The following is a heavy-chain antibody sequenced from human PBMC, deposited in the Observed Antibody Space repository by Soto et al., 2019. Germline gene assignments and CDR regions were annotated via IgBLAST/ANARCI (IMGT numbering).Heavy chain of an antibody. D-gene: IGHD3-22*01. J-gene: IGHJ4*02. Sequence: QVQLQESGPGLVKPSQTLSLTSTVSGGSISSGGYYWSWIRQHPGKGLEWIGYIYYSGSTYYNPSLKSRVTISVDTSKNQFSLKLSSVIAADTAVYYCARDINYYDSSGPLGYWGQGTLVTVSS. CDR1: GGSISSGGYY. CDR3: ARDINYYDSSGPLGY. V-gene: IGHV4-31*03. CDR2: IYYSGST.